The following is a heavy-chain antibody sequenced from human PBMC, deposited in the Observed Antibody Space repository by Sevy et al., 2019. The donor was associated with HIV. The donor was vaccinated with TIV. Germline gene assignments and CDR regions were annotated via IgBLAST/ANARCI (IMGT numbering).Heavy chain of an antibody. D-gene: IGHD2-8*02. Sequence: GGSLRLSCAASRFSFNGYGMHWVRQAPGKGLEWVAFIRYDGSNKYYADSVKGRFTISRDDSKNTLYLQMNSLRAEDTALYYCARGTPAFCTGGVCFNWFDPWGQRTLVTDSS. J-gene: IGHJ5*02. V-gene: IGHV3-30*02. CDR3: ARGTPAFCTGGVCFNWFDP. CDR2: IRYDGSNK. CDR1: RFSFNGYG.